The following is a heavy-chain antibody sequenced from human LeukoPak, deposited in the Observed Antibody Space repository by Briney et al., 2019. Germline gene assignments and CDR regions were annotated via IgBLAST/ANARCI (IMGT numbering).Heavy chain of an antibody. Sequence: PGGSLRLSCAASGFTFSSYGMHWVRQAPGKGLEWVAVISYDGSNKYYADSVKGRFTIFRDNSKNTLYLQMNGLRAEDTAVYYCAKGIGMADYDSSGSQPFDYWGQGTLVAVSS. CDR2: ISYDGSNK. J-gene: IGHJ4*02. D-gene: IGHD3-22*01. V-gene: IGHV3-30*18. CDR3: AKGIGMADYDSSGSQPFDY. CDR1: GFTFSSYG.